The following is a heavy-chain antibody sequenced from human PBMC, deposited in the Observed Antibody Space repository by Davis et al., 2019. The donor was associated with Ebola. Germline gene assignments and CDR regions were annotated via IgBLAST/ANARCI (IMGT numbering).Heavy chain of an antibody. Sequence: GESLKISCAASGFTFSSYWMSWVRQAPGKGLEWVANIKQDGSEKYYVDSVKGRFTISRDNAKNSLYLQMNSLRAEDTAVYYCAKDPGGHTGESDYWGQGTLVIVSS. CDR3: AKDPGGHTGESDY. CDR1: GFTFSSYW. J-gene: IGHJ4*02. D-gene: IGHD2-8*02. CDR2: IKQDGSEK. V-gene: IGHV3-7*01.